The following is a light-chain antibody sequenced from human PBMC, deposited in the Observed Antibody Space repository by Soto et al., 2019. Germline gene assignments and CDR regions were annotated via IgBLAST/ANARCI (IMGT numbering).Light chain of an antibody. CDR2: GAS. Sequence: EIVMTQSPATLSVSPGERAILSCRASQSVNSNLAWYQQKPGQAPRLLIYGASTRATGIPARFSGSGSGTEFTLTISSLQSEDFAVYYCQQYNKWYTFGQGTKLEIK. CDR1: QSVNSN. J-gene: IGKJ2*01. CDR3: QQYNKWYT. V-gene: IGKV3-15*01.